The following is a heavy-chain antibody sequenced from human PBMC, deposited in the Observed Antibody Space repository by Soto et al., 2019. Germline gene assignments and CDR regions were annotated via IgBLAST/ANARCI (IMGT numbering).Heavy chain of an antibody. D-gene: IGHD3-3*01. CDR2: ISASGGST. CDR3: GEGATILGVVLSYSLYYGLDV. CDR1: GFTFSSSS. V-gene: IGHV3-23*01. J-gene: IGHJ6*02. Sequence: EVQRLESGGGLVQPGGSLRLSCAASGFTFSSSSTSWVRQAPGKGLEWVSSISASGGSTYYADSVKGRFTSSRDNYKNTLYPQVNSLRAEDTAVYHCGEGATILGVVLSYSLYYGLDVWGHGTTVTVSS.